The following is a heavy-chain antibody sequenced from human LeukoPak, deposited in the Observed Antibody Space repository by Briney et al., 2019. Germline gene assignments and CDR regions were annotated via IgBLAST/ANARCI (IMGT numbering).Heavy chain of an antibody. CDR2: INPSGGST. V-gene: IGHV1-46*03. D-gene: IGHD4-11*01. CDR1: GYTFTSYY. CDR3: ARTTVTTEPWFDP. Sequence: ASVKVSCKASGYTFTSYYMHWVRQAPGQGLEWMGIINPSGGSTSYAQKFQGRVTMTRDTSTNTVYMELSSLRSEDTAVYYCARTTVTTEPWFDPWGQGTLVTVSS. J-gene: IGHJ5*02.